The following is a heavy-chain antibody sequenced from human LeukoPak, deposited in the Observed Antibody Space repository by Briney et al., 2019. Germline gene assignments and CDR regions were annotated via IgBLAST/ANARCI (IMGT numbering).Heavy chain of an antibody. CDR1: GYTFTGYY. Sequence: ASVKVSCKASGYTFTGYYMHWVRQAPGQGLEWMGWINPNSGGTNYAQKFQGKVTMTRDTSISTAYMELSRLRSDDTAVYYCARKYCSGGKGALYCYGMDVWGQGTTVTVSS. J-gene: IGHJ6*02. CDR3: ARKYCSGGKGALYCYGMDV. D-gene: IGHD2-15*01. CDR2: INPNSGGT. V-gene: IGHV1-2*02.